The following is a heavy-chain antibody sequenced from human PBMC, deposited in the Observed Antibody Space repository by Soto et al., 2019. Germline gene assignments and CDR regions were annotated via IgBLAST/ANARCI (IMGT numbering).Heavy chain of an antibody. CDR3: AKDRYYGSGSYYNPVLSYFDY. D-gene: IGHD3-10*01. CDR1: GFTFSSYG. J-gene: IGHJ4*02. V-gene: IGHV3-30*18. CDR2: ISYDGSNK. Sequence: GGSLRLSCAASGFTFSSYGMHWVRQAPGKGLEWVAVISYDGSNKYYADSVKGRFTISRDNSKNTLYLQMNSLRAEDTAVYYCAKDRYYGSGSYYNPVLSYFDYWGQGTLVTVSS.